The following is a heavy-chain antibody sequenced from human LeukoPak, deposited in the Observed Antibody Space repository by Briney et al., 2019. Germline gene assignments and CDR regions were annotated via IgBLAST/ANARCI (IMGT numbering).Heavy chain of an antibody. CDR2: LSSSSITI. D-gene: IGHD3-10*01. V-gene: IGHV3-48*01. Sequence: GGSLRLSCAASGFTFSDYAMSWVRQAPGKGPEWLSYLSSSSITIYYADSVQGRFTISRDNAENSLHLQMNSLRAEDTAVYYCARYGSRRAFDIWGQGTMVTVSS. J-gene: IGHJ3*02. CDR3: ARYGSRRAFDI. CDR1: GFTFSDYA.